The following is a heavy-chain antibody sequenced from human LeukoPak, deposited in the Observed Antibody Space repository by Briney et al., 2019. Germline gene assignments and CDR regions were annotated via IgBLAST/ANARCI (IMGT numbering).Heavy chain of an antibody. D-gene: IGHD2-21*02. CDR2: IYSGGST. V-gene: IGHV3-53*01. CDR3: ARDVWYCGGDCYYNYYYYGMDV. Sequence: GGSLRLSCAASGFTVSSNYMSWVRQAPGKGLEGVSVIYSGGSTYYADSVKGRFTISRDNSKNTLYLQMNSLRAEDPAVYYCARDVWYCGGDCYYNYYYYGMDVWGQGTTVTVSS. CDR1: GFTVSSNY. J-gene: IGHJ6*02.